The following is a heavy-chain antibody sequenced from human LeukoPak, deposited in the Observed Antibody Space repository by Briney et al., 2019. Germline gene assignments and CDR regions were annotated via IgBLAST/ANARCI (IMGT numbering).Heavy chain of an antibody. CDR3: AKDLGRYNWNDGFDY. CDR1: GFTFDDYA. D-gene: IGHD1-1*01. CDR2: ISWNSGSI. V-gene: IGHV3-9*01. J-gene: IGHJ4*02. Sequence: GGSLRLSCAASGFTFDDYAMHWVRQAPGKGLEWVSGISWNSGSIGYADSVKGRFTISRDNAKNSLYLQMNSLRAEDTALYYCAKDLGRYNWNDGFDYWGQGILVTVSS.